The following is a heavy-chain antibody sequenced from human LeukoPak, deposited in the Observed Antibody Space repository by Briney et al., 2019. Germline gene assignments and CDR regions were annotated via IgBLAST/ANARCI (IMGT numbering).Heavy chain of an antibody. CDR2: INHRGST. Sequence: SQTLSLTCIVSGGSISSGDDYWSWIRQPPGEGLEWIGYINHRGSTYHNPSLKSRVTISVDTSKNRFSLKMSSVTAADTAVYYCARAEFSWGQGTLVTVSS. D-gene: IGHD1-14*01. CDR1: GGSISSGDDY. J-gene: IGHJ5*02. V-gene: IGHV4-30-4*01. CDR3: ARAEFS.